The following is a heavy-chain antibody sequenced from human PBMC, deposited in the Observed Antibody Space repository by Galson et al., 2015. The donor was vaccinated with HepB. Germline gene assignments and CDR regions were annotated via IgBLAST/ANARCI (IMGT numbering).Heavy chain of an antibody. Sequence: LRLSCAASGFTFDDYAMHWVRQAPRKGLEWVSGISWNSGSIGYADSVKGRFTISRDNAKNSLYLQMNSLRAEDTALYYCAKDRHSGVLGGFDYWGQGTLVTVSS. CDR3: AKDRHSGVLGGFDY. D-gene: IGHD7-27*01. CDR2: ISWNSGSI. J-gene: IGHJ4*02. V-gene: IGHV3-9*01. CDR1: GFTFDDYA.